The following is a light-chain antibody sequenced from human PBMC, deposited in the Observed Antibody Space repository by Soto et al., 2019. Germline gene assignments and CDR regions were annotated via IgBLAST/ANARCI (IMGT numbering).Light chain of an antibody. V-gene: IGKV3-20*01. CDR1: RSVSSSF. CDR2: GAS. CDR3: QQYGSSRTWT. J-gene: IGKJ1*01. Sequence: EIVLTQSPGTLSLSPGERATLSCRASRSVSSSFLAWYQQKPGQAPRLLIYGASSRATGIPDRFSGSGSGTDFPLTISRLEPEDFAVYYCQQYGSSRTWTFGQGTKVDIK.